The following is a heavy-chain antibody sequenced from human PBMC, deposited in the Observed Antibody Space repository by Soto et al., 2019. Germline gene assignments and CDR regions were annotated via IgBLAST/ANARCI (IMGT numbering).Heavy chain of an antibody. D-gene: IGHD6-13*01. CDR1: GGSISSSSYY. Sequence: SETLSLTCTVSGGSISSSSYYWGWIRQPPGKGLEWIGSIYYSGSTYYNPSLKSRVTISVDTSKNQFSLKLSSVTTADTAVYYCARLVGEGSSWYKRYYYYYGMDVWGQGTTVTVSS. J-gene: IGHJ6*02. CDR2: IYYSGST. CDR3: ARLVGEGSSWYKRYYYYYGMDV. V-gene: IGHV4-39*01.